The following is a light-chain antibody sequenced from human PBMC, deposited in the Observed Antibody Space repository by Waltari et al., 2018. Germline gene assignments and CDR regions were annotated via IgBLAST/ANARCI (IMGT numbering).Light chain of an antibody. Sequence: DIQMTQSPSTLSASVGDRVTITCRASQSISSWLAWYQQEPGKAPKLLIYKASSLESGVPSRFSGSGSGTEFTLTISSLQPGDFATYYCQQYNSYSWTFGQGTKVEIK. CDR1: QSISSW. J-gene: IGKJ1*01. CDR3: QQYNSYSWT. V-gene: IGKV1-5*03. CDR2: KAS.